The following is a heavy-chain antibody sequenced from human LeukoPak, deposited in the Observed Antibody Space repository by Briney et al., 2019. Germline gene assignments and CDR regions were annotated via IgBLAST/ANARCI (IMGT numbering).Heavy chain of an antibody. D-gene: IGHD6-6*01. Sequence: PSETLSLTGTVSGGSISSSSYYWVWIRQPPGKGLEWLGNIFYTGIPYYNPSLKSRVTISVDTSKNQFSLRLTSVTAADTAVYYCARYSSSSGWFDPWGQGTLVTVSS. CDR2: IFYTGIP. J-gene: IGHJ5*02. CDR1: GGSISSSSYY. CDR3: ARYSSSSGWFDP. V-gene: IGHV4-39*01.